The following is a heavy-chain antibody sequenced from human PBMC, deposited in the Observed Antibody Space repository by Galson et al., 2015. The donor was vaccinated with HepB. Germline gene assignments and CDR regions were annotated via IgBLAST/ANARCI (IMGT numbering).Heavy chain of an antibody. CDR1: GYTFTSYG. Sequence: SVKVSCKASGYTFTSYGISWVRQAPGQGLEWMGWISVYNGNTNYAQKLQGRVTMTTDTSTSTAYMELRSLRSDDTAVYYCARGSYCSSTSCLTSTYYYYGTDVWGQGTTVTVSS. V-gene: IGHV1-18*04. CDR2: ISVYNGNT. D-gene: IGHD2-2*01. CDR3: ARGSYCSSTSCLTSTYYYYGTDV. J-gene: IGHJ6*02.